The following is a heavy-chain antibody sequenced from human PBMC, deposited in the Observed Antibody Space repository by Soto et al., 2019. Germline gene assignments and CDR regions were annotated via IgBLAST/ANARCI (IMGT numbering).Heavy chain of an antibody. D-gene: IGHD6-13*01. CDR3: ARAKAPLYSSSWYWFDP. V-gene: IGHV4-59*08. Sequence: QVQLQESGPGLVKPSETLSLTCTDSGGSISSYYWSWIRQPPGKGLEWIGYIYYSGSTNYNPSLKSRVTMSVDTSKNQFSLKLSSVTAADTAVYYCARAKAPLYSSSWYWFDPWGQGTLVTVSS. CDR1: GGSISSYY. CDR2: IYYSGST. J-gene: IGHJ5*02.